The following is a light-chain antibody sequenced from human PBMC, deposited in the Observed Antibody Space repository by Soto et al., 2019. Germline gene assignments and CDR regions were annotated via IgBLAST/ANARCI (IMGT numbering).Light chain of an antibody. CDR2: EVS. V-gene: IGLV2-14*01. J-gene: IGLJ1*01. Sequence: QSVLTQPASVSGSSGQSITISCTGSSSDVGGYNYVSWYQQHPGKAPKLMIYEVSNRPSGVSNRFSGSKSGNTASLTISGLQAEDEAHYYCSSYTSSSTPYVFGTGTKLTVL. CDR3: SSYTSSSTPYV. CDR1: SSDVGGYNY.